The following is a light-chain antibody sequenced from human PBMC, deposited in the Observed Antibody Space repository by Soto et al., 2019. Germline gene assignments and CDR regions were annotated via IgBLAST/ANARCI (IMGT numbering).Light chain of an antibody. J-gene: IGLJ3*02. CDR3: AAWDDSLNGWV. Sequence: QSVLTQPPSASGTPGQRVTISCSGSSPNIGSNTVNWYQQLPGTAPKLLIYSNNQRPSGVPDRFSGSKSGTSASLAISGLQSGDEADYYCAAWDDSLNGWVFGGGTKVTVL. CDR2: SNN. CDR1: SPNIGSNT. V-gene: IGLV1-44*01.